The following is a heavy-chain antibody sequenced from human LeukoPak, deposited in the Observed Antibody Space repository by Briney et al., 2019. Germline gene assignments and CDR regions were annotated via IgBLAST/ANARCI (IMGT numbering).Heavy chain of an antibody. CDR1: GGSISSSSYY. J-gene: IGHJ4*02. D-gene: IGHD3-3*02. Sequence: SETLSLTCTVSGGSISSSSYYWGWIRQPPGKGLEWIGSIYYSGSTYYNPSLKSRVTISVDTSKNQFSLKLSSVTAADTAVYYCARQSILFFDYWGQGTLVTVSS. CDR2: IYYSGST. V-gene: IGHV4-39*01. CDR3: ARQSILFFDY.